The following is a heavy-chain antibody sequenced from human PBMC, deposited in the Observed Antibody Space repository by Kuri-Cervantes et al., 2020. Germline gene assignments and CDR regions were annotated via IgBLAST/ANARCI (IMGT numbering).Heavy chain of an antibody. CDR2: INPSGGST. V-gene: IGHV1-46*01. Sequence: ASVKVSCKASGYTFTSYYMHWVRQAPGQGLEWMGIINPSGGSTSYAQKFQGRVTMTRDTSTSTVYMELSGLRSEDTAVYYCAKRNSSSSSTARNYYYYYMDVWGKGTTVTVSS. CDR1: GYTFTSYY. J-gene: IGHJ6*03. CDR3: AKRNSSSSSTARNYYYYYMDV. D-gene: IGHD6-13*01.